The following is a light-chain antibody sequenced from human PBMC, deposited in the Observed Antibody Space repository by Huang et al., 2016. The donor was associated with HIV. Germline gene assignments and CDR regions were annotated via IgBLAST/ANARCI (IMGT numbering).Light chain of an antibody. Sequence: EIVLTQSPPTLSLSPGESATLSCRASKNINNYLAWYRQSPGQAPRLLIFDASNRATGSPARFSGSGSGTVFTLTISSLEPEDFAVYYCQQRSIRPYTFGQGTKVEIK. CDR2: DAS. V-gene: IGKV3-11*01. J-gene: IGKJ2*01. CDR1: KNINNY. CDR3: QQRSIRPYT.